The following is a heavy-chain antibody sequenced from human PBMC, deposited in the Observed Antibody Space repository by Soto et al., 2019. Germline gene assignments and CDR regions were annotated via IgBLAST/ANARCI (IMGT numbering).Heavy chain of an antibody. CDR2: ISYDGSNK. V-gene: IGHV3-30*18. CDR3: AKVIYERLRLDAFDI. J-gene: IGHJ3*02. Sequence: QVQLVESGGGVVQPGRSLRLSCAASGFTFSSYGMHWVRQAPGKGLEWVAVISYDGSNKYYADSVKGRFTISRDNSKNTLYLQMNRLRAEDTAVYYCAKVIYERLRLDAFDIWGQGTMVTVSS. CDR1: GFTFSSYG. D-gene: IGHD3-3*01.